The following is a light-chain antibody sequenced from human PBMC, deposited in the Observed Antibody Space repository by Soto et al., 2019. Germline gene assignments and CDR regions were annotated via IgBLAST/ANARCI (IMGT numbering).Light chain of an antibody. Sequence: QSVPTQPSSASGTPGPRVTISCSGTTSDIGSNHVYWYQQLPGTAPKLLIFRNDQRPSGVPDRFSGSKSGTSASLAISSLRSEDEADYYCAIWDDSLTGPWVFGGGTKLTVL. CDR2: RND. CDR3: AIWDDSLTGPWV. J-gene: IGLJ3*02. CDR1: TSDIGSNH. V-gene: IGLV1-47*01.